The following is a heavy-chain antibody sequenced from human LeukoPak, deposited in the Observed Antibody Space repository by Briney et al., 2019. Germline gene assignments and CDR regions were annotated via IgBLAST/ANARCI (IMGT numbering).Heavy chain of an antibody. Sequence: GGSLRLSCAAPGFTVSDNYMSWVRQAPGKGLEWVSVMYSRGDTYYADSVKGRFTFSRDISKNTLYLQMNGLRTEDTAMYYCARGAPQVPAAGVLASWGQGTLVTVSS. CDR3: ARGAPQVPAAGVLAS. CDR2: MYSRGDT. D-gene: IGHD6-13*01. CDR1: GFTVSDNY. J-gene: IGHJ5*02. V-gene: IGHV3-53*01.